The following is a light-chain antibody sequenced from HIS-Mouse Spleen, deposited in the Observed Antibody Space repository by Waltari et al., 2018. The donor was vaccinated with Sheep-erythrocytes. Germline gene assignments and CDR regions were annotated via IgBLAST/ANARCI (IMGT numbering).Light chain of an antibody. Sequence: QSALTQPRSVSGSPGQSVTISCTGTSIDVCGYNSVSWYQQHPGKAPKLMIYDVSKRPAGVPDRFSGSKSGNTASLTISGLQAEDEADYYCCSYAGSYNHVFATGTKVTVL. J-gene: IGLJ1*01. CDR3: CSYAGSYNHV. V-gene: IGLV2-11*01. CDR2: DVS. CDR1: SIDVCGYNS.